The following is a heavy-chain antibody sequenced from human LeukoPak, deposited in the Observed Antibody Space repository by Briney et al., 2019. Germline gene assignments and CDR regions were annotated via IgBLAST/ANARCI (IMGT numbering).Heavy chain of an antibody. CDR3: AGGQTYFDY. CDR1: GFTFSSYD. Sequence: AGGSLRLSCAASGFTFSSYDMSWVRQAPGERLEWVSAVTGSYTTFYADSVKGRFTISRDNSKNTVYLQMHSLRAEDTAVYYCAGGQTYFDYWGQGTLVTVSS. J-gene: IGHJ4*02. V-gene: IGHV3-23*01. CDR2: VTGSYTT.